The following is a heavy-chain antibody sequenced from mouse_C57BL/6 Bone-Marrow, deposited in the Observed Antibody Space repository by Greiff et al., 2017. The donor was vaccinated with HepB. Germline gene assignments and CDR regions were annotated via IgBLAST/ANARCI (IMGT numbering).Heavy chain of an antibody. D-gene: IGHD2-4*01. CDR1: GYTFTSYW. V-gene: IGHV1-59*01. CDR2: IDPSDSYT. CDR3: ARLYDYDNYFDY. J-gene: IGHJ2*01. Sequence: QVQLKQPGAELVRPGTSVKLSCKASGYTFTSYWMHWVKQRPGQGLEWIGVIDPSDSYTNYNQKFKGKATLTVDTSSSTAYMQLSSLTSEDSAVYYCARLYDYDNYFDYWGQGTTLTVSS.